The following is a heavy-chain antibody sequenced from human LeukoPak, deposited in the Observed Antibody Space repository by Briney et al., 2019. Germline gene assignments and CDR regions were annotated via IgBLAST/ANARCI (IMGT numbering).Heavy chain of an antibody. CDR1: GFTFSSYT. CDR3: ARDLSASFDY. CDR2: ISKDGSYK. J-gene: IGHJ4*02. Sequence: PGRSLRLSCVASGFTFSSYTIHWVRQAPGEGLEWVAVISKDGSYKYYADSVKGRFTISRDNSKNTLYLQMNSLRTEGTAAYYCARDLSASFDYWGQGTLVTVSS. D-gene: IGHD2/OR15-2a*01. V-gene: IGHV3-30-3*01.